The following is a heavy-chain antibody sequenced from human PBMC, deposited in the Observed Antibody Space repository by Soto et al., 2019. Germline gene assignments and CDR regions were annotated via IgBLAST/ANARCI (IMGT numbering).Heavy chain of an antibody. D-gene: IGHD1-1*01. CDR3: AKEERRYGLAPTDFDY. J-gene: IGHJ4*02. Sequence: PGGSLRLSCASSVFTFIIYAMSWVRQAPGKGLVWVSGISGSGGNTFYADSVKGRFTISRDNSKNTLYPQMNSLRAEDTAVYYCAKEERRYGLAPTDFDYWGQGTLVTVSS. CDR2: ISGSGGNT. V-gene: IGHV3-23*01. CDR1: VFTFIIYA.